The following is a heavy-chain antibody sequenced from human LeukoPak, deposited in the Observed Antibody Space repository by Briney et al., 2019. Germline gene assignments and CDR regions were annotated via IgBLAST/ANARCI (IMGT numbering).Heavy chain of an antibody. CDR2: LYFSGSA. Sequence: PSETLSLTCTVSGDSISSSSYYWGWIRQPPGKGLEWIGSLYFSGSAYYNPSLESRITVSVDTSKNQFSLKLTSVTAADTAVYYCARQHEILTGYAFDIWGHGTMVTVSS. V-gene: IGHV4-39*01. CDR3: ARQHEILTGYAFDI. J-gene: IGHJ3*02. D-gene: IGHD3-9*01. CDR1: GDSISSSSYY.